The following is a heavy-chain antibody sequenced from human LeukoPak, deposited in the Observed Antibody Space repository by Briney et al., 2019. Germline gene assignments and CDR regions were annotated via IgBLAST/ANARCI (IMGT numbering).Heavy chain of an antibody. CDR1: VYTFTNYG. D-gene: IGHD6-19*01. CDR2: ISTYNGNT. Sequence: ASVNVSCKASVYTFTNYGIIWVRQAPGQGLEWMGWISTYNGNTNYAQEIQGRVTMTTDTSTSTAYMELRSLISDDTAVYYCAKAGGWAREDYKGDAFDIWGQGTMVTVS. CDR3: AKAGGWAREDYKGDAFDI. J-gene: IGHJ3*02. V-gene: IGHV1-18*01.